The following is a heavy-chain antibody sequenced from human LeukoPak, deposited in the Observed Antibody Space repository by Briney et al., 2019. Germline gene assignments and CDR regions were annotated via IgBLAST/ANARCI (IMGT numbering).Heavy chain of an antibody. D-gene: IGHD3-3*01. CDR1: GGSISSSSYY. V-gene: IGHV4-39*01. J-gene: IGHJ3*02. Sequence: SETLSLTCTVSGGSISSSSYYWGWIRQPPGKGLEWIGSIYYSWSTYYNPSLKSRVTISVDTSKNQFSLKLSSVTAADTAVYYCAITYYDFWSGYFGAFDIWGQGTMVTVSS. CDR2: IYYSWST. CDR3: AITYYDFWSGYFGAFDI.